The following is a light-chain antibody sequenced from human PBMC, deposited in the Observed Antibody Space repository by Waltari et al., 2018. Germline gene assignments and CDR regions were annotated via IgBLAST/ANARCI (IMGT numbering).Light chain of an antibody. CDR2: SNN. V-gene: IGLV1-44*01. Sequence: QSVLTQPPSASGTPGQRVTISCSGSSSTIGSTTVNWYQQLPGTAPKLLISSNNQRPSGVPDRFSGSKSGTSASLAISGLQSEDEADYYCAAWDDSLNGVVFGGGTKLTVL. CDR1: SSTIGSTT. J-gene: IGLJ2*01. CDR3: AAWDDSLNGVV.